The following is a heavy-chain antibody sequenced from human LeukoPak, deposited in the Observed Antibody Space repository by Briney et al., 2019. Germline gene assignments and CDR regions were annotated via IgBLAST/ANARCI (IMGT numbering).Heavy chain of an antibody. CDR2: IKQDGSEK. J-gene: IGHJ4*02. CDR1: GFTFSSYR. Sequence: TGGSLRLSCAASGFTFSSYRMYWVRQAPGKGLEGVANIKQDGSEKNYVDSVEGRFTISRDNAKNSLYLQMNSLRVEDTAVYYCARAVGTAPGTRLWGQGTLVTVSS. V-gene: IGHV3-7*01. CDR3: ARAVGTAPGTRL. D-gene: IGHD6-13*01.